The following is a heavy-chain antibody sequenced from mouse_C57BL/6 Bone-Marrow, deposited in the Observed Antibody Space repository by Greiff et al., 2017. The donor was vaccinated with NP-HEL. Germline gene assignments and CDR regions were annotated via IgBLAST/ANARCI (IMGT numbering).Heavy chain of an antibody. CDR2: ISDGGSYT. CDR3: ARDRAGRTTITGAMDY. CDR1: GFTFSSYA. D-gene: IGHD3-1*01. J-gene: IGHJ4*01. V-gene: IGHV5-4*03. Sequence: EVKLQESGGGLVKPGGSLKLSCAASGFTFSSYAMSWVRQTPEKRLEWVATISDGGSYTYYPDNVKGRFPISRDNAKNNLYLQLSHLKSEDTAMYYCARDRAGRTTITGAMDYWGQGTSVTVSS.